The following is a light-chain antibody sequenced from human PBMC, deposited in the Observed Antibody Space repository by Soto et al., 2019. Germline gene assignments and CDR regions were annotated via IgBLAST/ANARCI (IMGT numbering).Light chain of an antibody. V-gene: IGLV2-23*01. CDR1: SSDVGSSNL. Sequence: QSALTQPASVSGSPGQSITISCTGTSSDVGSSNLVSWYQHHPGKAPKLIIYEAIKRPSGVSDRFSGSKSGNTASLTISGLQGDDESDYYCCSYASGGTYIFGSGTKAPS. CDR2: EAI. CDR3: CSYASGGTYI. J-gene: IGLJ1*01.